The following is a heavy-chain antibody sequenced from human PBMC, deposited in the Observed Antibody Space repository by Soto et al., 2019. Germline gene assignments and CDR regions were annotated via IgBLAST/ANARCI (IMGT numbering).Heavy chain of an antibody. D-gene: IGHD3-22*01. CDR3: AIRSMAVVPEY. J-gene: IGHJ4*02. CDR1: GDSISSYY. CDR2: LYYGRSA. Sequence: QVQLQESGPGLVTPSETLSLTCAVSGDSISSYYCMWIRPTPGKGLESIGYLYYGRSANYNPSLKSRVTLSVDTSTNQCSLTLSSMTAADTAVYYCAIRSMAVVPEYWGQGTLVTVSS. V-gene: IGHV4-59*01.